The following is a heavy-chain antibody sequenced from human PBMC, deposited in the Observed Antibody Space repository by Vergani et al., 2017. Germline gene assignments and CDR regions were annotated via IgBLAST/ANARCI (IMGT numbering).Heavy chain of an antibody. D-gene: IGHD4-17*01. CDR1: NDSVSNTFYY. CDR3: ARSDYGDYGNWYFDL. Sequence: QAQLQQWGPRLVKPSETLSLTCTVSNDSVSNTFYYWGWIRQPPGKGLEWIGSIYYSGSTYYNPSLKSRVTISVDTSKNQFSLKLSSVTAADTAVYYCARSDYGDYGNWYFDLWGRGTLVTVSS. J-gene: IGHJ2*01. V-gene: IGHV4-39*01. CDR2: IYYSGST.